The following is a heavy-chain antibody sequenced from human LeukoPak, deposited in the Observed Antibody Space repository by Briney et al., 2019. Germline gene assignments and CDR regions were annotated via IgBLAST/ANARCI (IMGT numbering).Heavy chain of an antibody. CDR3: ARDELAVAGTLGRGHCDY. J-gene: IGHJ4*02. Sequence: ASGKVSCKASGYTFTSYAMNWVRQAPGQGLEWMGWINTNTGNPTYAQGFTRRCVFSLDTSVSTAYLQISSLKAEDTAVYYCARDELAVAGTLGRGHCDYWGQGTLVTVST. CDR2: INTNTGNP. V-gene: IGHV7-4-1*02. CDR1: GYTFTSYA. D-gene: IGHD6-19*01.